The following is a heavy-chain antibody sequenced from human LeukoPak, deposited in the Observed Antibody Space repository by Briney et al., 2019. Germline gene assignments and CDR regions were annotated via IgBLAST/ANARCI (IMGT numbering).Heavy chain of an antibody. V-gene: IGHV4-34*01. D-gene: IGHD6-6*01. Sequence: SETLSLTCAVYCGSFSGYYWSWIRQPPGKGLEWIGEINHSGSTNYNPSLKSRVTISVDTSKNQFSLKLSSVTAVDTAVYYCARVPAARRRVDYGMDVWGQGTTVTVSS. J-gene: IGHJ6*02. CDR1: CGSFSGYY. CDR3: ARVPAARRRVDYGMDV. CDR2: INHSGST.